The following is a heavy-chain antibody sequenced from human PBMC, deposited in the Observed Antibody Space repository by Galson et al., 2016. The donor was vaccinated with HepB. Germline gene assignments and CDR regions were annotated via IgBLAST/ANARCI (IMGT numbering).Heavy chain of an antibody. CDR2: ISTYSGNT. V-gene: IGHV1-18*01. CDR3: ARDVQYRFDS. Sequence: VKVSCKASGYTFTTSGISWVRQAPGQGLEWMGWISTYSGNTKYAQKFQGGLTLTTDSSTTTAYMELRSLRFDDTALYYCARDVQYRFDSWGHGTLATVSS. J-gene: IGHJ4*01. D-gene: IGHD2/OR15-2a*01. CDR1: GYTFTTSG.